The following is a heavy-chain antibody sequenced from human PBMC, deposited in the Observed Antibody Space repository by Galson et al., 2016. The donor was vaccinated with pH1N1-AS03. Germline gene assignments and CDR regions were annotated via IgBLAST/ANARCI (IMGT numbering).Heavy chain of an antibody. J-gene: IGHJ4*02. D-gene: IGHD3-22*01. Sequence: SVKVSCKASTDNFVDYGISWVRQAPGQGLEWMGGIHPIFGTPSYARKFQGRLTVTADDSTSAAYMELSSLTSEDTAIYYCARDRHYDSSGRYFYESEHWGQGTLVIVSS. CDR1: TDNFVDYG. CDR2: IHPIFGTP. V-gene: IGHV1-69*13. CDR3: ARDRHYDSSGRYFYESEH.